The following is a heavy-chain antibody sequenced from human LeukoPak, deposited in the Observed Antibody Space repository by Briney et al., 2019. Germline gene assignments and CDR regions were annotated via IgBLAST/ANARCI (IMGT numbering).Heavy chain of an antibody. D-gene: IGHD2-8*01. CDR2: IHYSGST. J-gene: IGHJ4*02. V-gene: IGHV4-39*01. Sequence: SETLSLTCTVSGGSMTSNNYYWGWIRQPPGKGLEWIGNIHYSGSTYYSPSLKNRVTISVDTSKNQFSLRLKSVTAADTAVYYCWRPHCSNSVCSSSRVDFWGQGTLVTVSS. CDR1: GGSMTSNNYY. CDR3: WRPHCSNSVCSSSRVDF.